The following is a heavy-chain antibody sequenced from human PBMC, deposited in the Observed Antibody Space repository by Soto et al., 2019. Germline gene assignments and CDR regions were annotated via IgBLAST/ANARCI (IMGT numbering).Heavy chain of an antibody. J-gene: IGHJ4*02. CDR1: GGSFSGYY. Sequence: SETLSLTCAVYGGSFSGYYWSWIRQPPGKGLEWIGEINHSGSTNYNPSLKSRVTISVDTSKNQSSLKLSSVTAADTAVYYCATRRYYYGSGSYYYFDYWGQGTLVTVSS. V-gene: IGHV4-34*01. D-gene: IGHD3-10*01. CDR2: INHSGST. CDR3: ATRRYYYGSGSYYYFDY.